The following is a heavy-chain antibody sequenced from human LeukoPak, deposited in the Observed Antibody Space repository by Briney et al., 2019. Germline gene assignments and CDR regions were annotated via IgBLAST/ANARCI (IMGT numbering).Heavy chain of an antibody. D-gene: IGHD6-19*01. CDR2: ISNTGHII. J-gene: IGHJ5*02. V-gene: IGHV3-11*01. CDR1: GFTFSDYY. CDR3: TRAIAVSDRSDWFDP. Sequence: GGSLRLSCAASGFTFSDYYMTWIRQAPGKGLQWISYISNTGHIIYYADSVMGRFTISRDNAKNSLYLQMDSLRGEDTAVYYCTRAIAVSDRSDWFDPWGQGTLVTVSS.